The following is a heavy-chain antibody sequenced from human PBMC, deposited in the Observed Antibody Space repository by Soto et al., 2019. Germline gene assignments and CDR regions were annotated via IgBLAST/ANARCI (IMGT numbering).Heavy chain of an antibody. CDR1: GFTFSSYW. D-gene: IGHD3-10*01. J-gene: IGHJ6*02. CDR3: ASDLSGRADV. V-gene: IGHV3-74*01. CDR2: MNEDGGTT. Sequence: GGSLRLSCAASGFTFSSYWMHWVRQAPGKGLVWVSRMNEDGGTTDYADSVKGRFTISRDNAKNTLYLQMNSLRVEDTAVYYCASDLSGRADVWGQGTTVTVYS.